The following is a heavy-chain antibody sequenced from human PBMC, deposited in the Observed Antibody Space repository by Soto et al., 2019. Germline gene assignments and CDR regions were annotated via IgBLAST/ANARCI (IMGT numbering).Heavy chain of an antibody. CDR2: TYPGDSAT. CDR1: GFSFSNYW. CDR3: AANPRHDTDPLWHY. D-gene: IGHD3-16*01. J-gene: IGHJ4*02. Sequence: GESLKISCKTSGFSFSNYWVGWVRQMPGKGFEWMGITYPGDSATKYSPSFQGHVTISSDKSTNTAYLQWSSLRASDTAIYFCAANPRHDTDPLWHYWGQGTLLTASS. V-gene: IGHV5-51*01.